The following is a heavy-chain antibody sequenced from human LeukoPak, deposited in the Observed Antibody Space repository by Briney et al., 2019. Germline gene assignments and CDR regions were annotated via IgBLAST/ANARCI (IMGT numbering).Heavy chain of an antibody. D-gene: IGHD3-22*01. J-gene: IGHJ4*02. V-gene: IGHV4-34*01. CDR2: INHSGST. CDR1: GGSFSGYY. Sequence: SETLSLTCAVYGGSFSGYYWSWIRQPPGKGLEWIGEINHSGSTNYNPSLKSRVTISVDTSKDQFSLKLSSVTAADTAVYYCANTPYYYDSSGYYLDYWGQGTLVTVSS. CDR3: ANTPYYYDSSGYYLDY.